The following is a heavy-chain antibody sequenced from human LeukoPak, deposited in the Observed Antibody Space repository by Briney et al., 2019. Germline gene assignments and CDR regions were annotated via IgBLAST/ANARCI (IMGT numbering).Heavy chain of an antibody. CDR1: GDSVSSNSAA. J-gene: IGHJ5*02. CDR3: ARGWVYSGYDNWFDP. D-gene: IGHD5-12*01. CDR2: TYYRSKWYN. Sequence: SQTLSLTCAISGDSVSSNSAAWNWIRQTPSRGLEWLGRTYYRSKWYNDYAVSVKSRITINPDTSKNQFSLQLNSVTPEDTAVYYCARGWVYSGYDNWFDPWGQGTLVTVSS. V-gene: IGHV6-1*01.